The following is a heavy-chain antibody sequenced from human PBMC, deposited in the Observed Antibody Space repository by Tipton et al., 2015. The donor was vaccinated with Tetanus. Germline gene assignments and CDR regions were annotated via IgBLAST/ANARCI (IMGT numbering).Heavy chain of an antibody. CDR2: IYYSGST. V-gene: IGHV4-39*07. Sequence: TLSLTCTVSGGSISSSSYYWGWIRQPPGKGLEWIGSIYYSGSTNYNPSLKSRVTISVDTSKNQFSLKLSSVTAADTAVYYCARRLGYSYGYGMDVWGQGTTVTVSS. CDR1: GGSISSSSYY. J-gene: IGHJ6*02. D-gene: IGHD5-18*01. CDR3: ARRLGYSYGYGMDV.